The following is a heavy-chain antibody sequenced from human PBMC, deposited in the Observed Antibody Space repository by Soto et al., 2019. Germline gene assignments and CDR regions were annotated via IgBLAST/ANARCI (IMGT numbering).Heavy chain of an antibody. V-gene: IGHV1-69*13. CDR1: RGTFSSYA. CDR3: ASLEGSGWKFPFDY. J-gene: IGHJ4*02. Sequence: GASVKVSCKASRGTFSSYAISWVRQAPGQGLEWMGGIIPIFGTANYAQKFQGRVTITADESTSTAYMELSSLRSEDTAVYYCASLEGSGWKFPFDYWGQGTLVT. D-gene: IGHD6-19*01. CDR2: IIPIFGTA.